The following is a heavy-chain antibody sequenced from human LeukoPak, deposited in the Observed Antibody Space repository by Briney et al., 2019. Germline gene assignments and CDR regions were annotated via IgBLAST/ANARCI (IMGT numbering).Heavy chain of an antibody. CDR1: GFTFSSYA. D-gene: IGHD3-10*01. J-gene: IGHJ4*02. V-gene: IGHV3-23*01. CDR2: ISGSGGST. Sequence: GGSLRLSCAASGFTFSSYAMSWVRQAPGKGLEWVSTISGSGGSTYYADSVKGRFTISRDNSKNTLYLHMNSLRAEDTAVYYCARGSGSYSFDYWGQGTLVTVSS. CDR3: ARGSGSYSFDY.